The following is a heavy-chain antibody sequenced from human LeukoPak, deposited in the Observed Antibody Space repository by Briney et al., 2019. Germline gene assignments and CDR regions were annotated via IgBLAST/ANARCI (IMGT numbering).Heavy chain of an antibody. J-gene: IGHJ4*02. D-gene: IGHD3-22*01. CDR3: ASSASGYPHPFDY. CDR2: IYSGGST. CDR1: GFTVSSNH. V-gene: IGHV3-53*01. Sequence: GSLRLSCAASGFTVSSNHMSWVRQAPGKGLEWVSVIYSGGSTYYADSVKGRFTISRDNSKNTLYLQMNSLRAEDTAVYYCASSASGYPHPFDYWGQGTLVTVSS.